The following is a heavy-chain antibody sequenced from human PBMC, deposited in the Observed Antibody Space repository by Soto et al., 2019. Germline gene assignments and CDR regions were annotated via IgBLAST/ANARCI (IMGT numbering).Heavy chain of an antibody. V-gene: IGHV3-33*01. D-gene: IGHD3-22*01. CDR1: GFTFSSYG. CDR2: IWYDGRNT. J-gene: IGHJ4*02. CDR3: ARTAYYYDSSGYYFVC. Sequence: QVQLVESGGGVVQPGRSLRLSCAASGFTFSSYGMHWVRQSPVKGLEWVAVIWYDGRNTYYADSVKCRFTNSGDNSKNTLYLQMNRLRAEETAVYYCARTAYYYDSSGYYFVCWGQGTLVTVSS.